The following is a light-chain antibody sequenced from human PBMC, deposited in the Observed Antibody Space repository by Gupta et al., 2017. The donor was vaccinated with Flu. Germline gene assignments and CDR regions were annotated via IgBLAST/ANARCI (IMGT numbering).Light chain of an antibody. CDR1: EGLVYSDGNTY. J-gene: IGKJ1*01. Sequence: NSCRSTEGLVYSDGNTYLHWFQVRPGQTPRRLIYEVSHRESGVPDRFSGSGSGTYFTLKISRVEAEDVGVYYCMQGSRWPWTFGQGTKVEIK. CDR2: EVS. V-gene: IGKV2-30*01. CDR3: MQGSRWPWT.